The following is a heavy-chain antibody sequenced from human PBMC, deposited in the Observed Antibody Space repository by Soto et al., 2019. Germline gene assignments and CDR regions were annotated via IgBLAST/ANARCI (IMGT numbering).Heavy chain of an antibody. D-gene: IGHD2-15*01. CDR1: GFTFSSYD. J-gene: IGHJ6*03. CDR2: IGTAGDT. Sequence: SLRLSCAASGFTFSSYDMHWVRQATGKGLEWVSAIGTAGDTYYPGSVKGRFTISRENAKNSLYLQMNSLRAGDTAVYYCARGLKVAATREGDMDVWGKGTTVTVSS. CDR3: ARGLKVAATREGDMDV. V-gene: IGHV3-13*01.